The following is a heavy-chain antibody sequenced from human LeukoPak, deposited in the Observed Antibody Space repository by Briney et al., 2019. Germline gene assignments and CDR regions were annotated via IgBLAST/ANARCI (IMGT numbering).Heavy chain of an antibody. J-gene: IGHJ3*02. Sequence: GGSLRLSCAASGFTFSSYAMHWVRQAPGKGLEWVAVISYDGSNKYYADSVKGRFTISRDNSKNTLYRQMNSLRAEDTAVYFCVKEVGAGAFDIWGQGTMVTVS. D-gene: IGHD1-26*01. CDR3: VKEVGAGAFDI. CDR2: ISYDGSNK. CDR1: GFTFSSYA. V-gene: IGHV3-30-3*01.